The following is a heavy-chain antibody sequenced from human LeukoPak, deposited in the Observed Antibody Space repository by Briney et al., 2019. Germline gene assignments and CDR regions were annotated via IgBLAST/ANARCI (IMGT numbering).Heavy chain of an antibody. J-gene: IGHJ3*02. CDR1: GFTVSSNY. Sequence: GGSLRLSCAASGFTVSSNYMSWVRQAPGKGLEWVSVIYSGGSTYYADSVKGRFTISRDNAKNRLYLQMSSLRAEDTAVYYCASEEEADAFDIWGQGTIVTVSS. V-gene: IGHV3-66*01. CDR3: ASEEEADAFDI. CDR2: IYSGGST.